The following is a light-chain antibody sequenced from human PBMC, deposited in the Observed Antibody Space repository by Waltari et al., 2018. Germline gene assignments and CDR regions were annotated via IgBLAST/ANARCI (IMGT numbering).Light chain of an antibody. CDR3: CSYAGSNSWV. CDR1: RRVVGSYNL. J-gene: IGLJ3*02. V-gene: IGLV2-23*01. Sequence: QSALTQTASVSGSPGQSITISCTGTRRVVGSYNLVSWYQQHPGKVPKFMIYEGSERPSGVSNRFSGTKSGNTATLTISGLQAEDEADYYCCSYAGSNSWVFGGGTKLTIV. CDR2: EGS.